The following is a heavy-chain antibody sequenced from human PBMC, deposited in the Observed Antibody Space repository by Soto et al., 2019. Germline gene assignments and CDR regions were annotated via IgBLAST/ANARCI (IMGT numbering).Heavy chain of an antibody. V-gene: IGHV3-74*01. J-gene: IGHJ4*02. CDR2: ISTDGSIT. CDR1: GFTFSTYW. Sequence: EVQLVESGGGLVQPGGSLRLSCAASGFTFSTYWMHWLRQVPGKGLMWVSRISTDGSITAYADSVKGRFIVSRDNAKNTLYLQMNSLRVDDTAVYYCARNKDGVDYWGQGTLVTVSS. CDR3: ARNKDGVDY.